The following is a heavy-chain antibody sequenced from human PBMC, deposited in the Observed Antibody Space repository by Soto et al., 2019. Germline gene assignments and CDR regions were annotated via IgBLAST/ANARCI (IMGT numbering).Heavy chain of an antibody. J-gene: IGHJ6*02. D-gene: IGHD6-13*01. Sequence: QVQLVQSGAEVKKPGSSVKVSCKASGGTFSSYAISWVRQAPGQGLEWMGGIIPIFGTANYAQKFQGRVTITADESTSTAYMELSSLRSEDTAVYYCARVEQQLLPDNYYGMDVWGQGTTVTVSS. CDR3: ARVEQQLLPDNYYGMDV. CDR1: GGTFSSYA. CDR2: IIPIFGTA. V-gene: IGHV1-69*12.